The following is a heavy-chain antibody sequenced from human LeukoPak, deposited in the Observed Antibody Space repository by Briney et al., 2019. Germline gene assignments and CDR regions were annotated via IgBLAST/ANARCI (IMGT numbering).Heavy chain of an antibody. V-gene: IGHV4-4*07. CDR2: IYTSGST. Sequence: SETLSLTCTVSGGSISSYYWSWIRQPAGKGLEWIGRIYTSGSTNYNPSLKSRVTMSVDTSKNQFSLKLSSVAAADTAVYYCARGHYYDSSPAGFDPWGQGTLVTVSS. CDR1: GGSISSYY. J-gene: IGHJ5*02. D-gene: IGHD3-22*01. CDR3: ARGHYYDSSPAGFDP.